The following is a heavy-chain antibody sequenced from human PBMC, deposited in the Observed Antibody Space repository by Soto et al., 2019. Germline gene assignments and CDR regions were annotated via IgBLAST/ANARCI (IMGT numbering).Heavy chain of an antibody. CDR3: ARCDGYNCLATIDY. V-gene: IGHV3-11*01. D-gene: IGHD5-12*01. CDR1: GFTVSDHY. Sequence: QVHLVESGGGLVKPGGSLRLSCAASGFTVSDHYMSWIRQPPGKGLEWISYISATGTTKYYTDSVKGRFTISRDNAKKSLFLQMNSLRAEDTAVYYCARCDGYNCLATIDYWGQGTLVTVSS. CDR2: ISATGTTK. J-gene: IGHJ4*02.